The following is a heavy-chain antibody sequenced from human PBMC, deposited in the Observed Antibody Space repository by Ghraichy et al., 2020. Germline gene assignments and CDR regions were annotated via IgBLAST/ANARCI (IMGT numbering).Heavy chain of an antibody. V-gene: IGHV1-18*01. CDR2: ISSYNDNA. D-gene: IGHD6-13*01. CDR1: GYTFTSYD. CDR3: ARGGSSWLDY. Sequence: ASVKVSCKASGYTFTSYDISWVRQAPGQGLEWMGWISSYNDNANYVQKLQGRVTMTTDTSTSTAYMELRSLRSDDTAVYYCARGGSSWLDYWGQGTLVTVSS. J-gene: IGHJ4*02.